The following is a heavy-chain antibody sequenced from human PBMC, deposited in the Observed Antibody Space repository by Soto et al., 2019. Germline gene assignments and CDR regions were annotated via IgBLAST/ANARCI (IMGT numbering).Heavy chain of an antibody. CDR2: ISGSGGST. Sequence: GGSLRLSCAASGFTFSSYAMSWVRQAPGKGLEWVSAISGSGGSTYYADSVKGRFTISRDNSKNTLYLQMNSLRAEDTAVYYCAKATPSYLWSQYYFDYWGQGTLVTVSS. D-gene: IGHD2-21*01. CDR1: GFTFSSYA. J-gene: IGHJ4*02. V-gene: IGHV3-23*01. CDR3: AKATPSYLWSQYYFDY.